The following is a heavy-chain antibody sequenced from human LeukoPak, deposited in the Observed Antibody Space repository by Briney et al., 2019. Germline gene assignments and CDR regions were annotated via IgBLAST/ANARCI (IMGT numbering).Heavy chain of an antibody. D-gene: IGHD2-8*01. J-gene: IGHJ4*02. CDR3: ARRVDCTNGVCYRDDYFDY. CDR2: IYPGDSDT. CDR1: GYRFTSYW. Sequence: PGESLKISCKGSGYRFTSYWFGWGRQMPGKGLEWMGIIYPGDSDTRYSPSFQGQVTISADKSISTAYLQWSSLKASDTAMYYCARRVDCTNGVCYRDDYFDYWGQGTLVTVSS. V-gene: IGHV5-51*01.